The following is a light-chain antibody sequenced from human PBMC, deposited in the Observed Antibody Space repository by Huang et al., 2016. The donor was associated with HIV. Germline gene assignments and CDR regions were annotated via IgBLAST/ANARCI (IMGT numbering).Light chain of an antibody. CDR3: QQYHGIPWT. CDR1: QGIGNS. Sequence: DIQMTQSPSSLSASVGDRVTITCRASQGIGNSLAWYQQKPEKAPRLLLYATSRLESGVPSRVSGSGSGTHYTLTISTLQPEDIASYYCQQYHGIPWTFGQGTKVEIK. CDR2: ATS. J-gene: IGKJ1*01. V-gene: IGKV1-NL1*01.